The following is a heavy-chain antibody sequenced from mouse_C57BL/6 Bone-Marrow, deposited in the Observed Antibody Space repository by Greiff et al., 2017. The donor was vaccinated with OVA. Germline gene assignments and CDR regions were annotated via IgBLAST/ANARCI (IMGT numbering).Heavy chain of an antibody. CDR2: ISDGGSYT. Sequence: EVKVVESGGGLVKPGGSLKLSCAASGFTFSSYAMSWVRQTPEKRLEWVATISDGGSYTYYPDNVKGRFTISRDNAKNNLYLQMSHLKSEDTAMYYCARDQDYYVLDYWGQGTTLTVSS. CDR1: GFTFSSYA. V-gene: IGHV5-4*01. J-gene: IGHJ2*01. D-gene: IGHD1-1*01. CDR3: ARDQDYYVLDY.